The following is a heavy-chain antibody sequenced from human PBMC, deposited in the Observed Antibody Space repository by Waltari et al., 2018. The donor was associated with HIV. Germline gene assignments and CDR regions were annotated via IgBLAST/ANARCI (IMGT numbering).Heavy chain of an antibody. CDR2: ISSSSSYI. D-gene: IGHD4-4*01. V-gene: IGHV3-21*01. J-gene: IGHJ3*02. CDR1: GFTFSSYS. CDR3: ARDLITRPFEQSLHAFDI. Sequence: EVQLVESGGGLVKPGGSLRLSCAASGFTFSSYSMNWVRQAPGKGLEWVSSISSSSSYIYYADSVKGRFTISRDNAKNSLYLQMNSLRAEDTAVYYCARDLITRPFEQSLHAFDIWGQGTMVTVSS.